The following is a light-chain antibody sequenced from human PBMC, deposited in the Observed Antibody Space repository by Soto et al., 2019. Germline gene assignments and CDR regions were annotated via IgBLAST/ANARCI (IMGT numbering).Light chain of an antibody. CDR3: QQYNSYWT. CDR2: KAS. J-gene: IGKJ1*01. V-gene: IGKV1-5*03. CDR1: QTISSW. Sequence: DIQMTQSPSTLSGSVGDRVTITCRASQTISSWLAWYQQKPGKAPKLLIYKASTLKSGVPSRFSGSGSGTEFTLTISSLQPDDFANYYCQQYNSYWTFGQGTKVDIK.